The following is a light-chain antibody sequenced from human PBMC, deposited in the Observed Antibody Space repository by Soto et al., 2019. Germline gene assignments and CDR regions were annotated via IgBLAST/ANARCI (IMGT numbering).Light chain of an antibody. CDR2: EVS. CDR3: SSYISSSTAVV. CDR1: SSDVGGYNY. Sequence: QSALTQPASVSGSPGQSITISCTGTSSDVGGYNYVSWHQHHPGEAPKLIIYEVSNRPSGVSNRFSGSKSGNTASLTISGLQAEDEADYYCSSYISSSTAVVFGGGTKLTVL. V-gene: IGLV2-14*01. J-gene: IGLJ2*01.